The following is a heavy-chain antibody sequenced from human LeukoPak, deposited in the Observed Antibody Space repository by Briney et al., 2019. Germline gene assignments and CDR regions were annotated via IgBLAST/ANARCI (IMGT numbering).Heavy chain of an antibody. V-gene: IGHV3-7*01. D-gene: IGHD2-2*02. CDR3: ARERGGFCSGTSCYKAFDI. CDR1: GFTFSSYW. CDR2: INQEGSEK. Sequence: GGSLRLSCAASGFTFSSYWMTWVRHAPGKGLEGVANINQEGSEKYYVDSVKGRFTISRDSANNSLYLQLNSLRAEDTAVYYCARERGGFCSGTSCYKAFDIWGQGTMVTVSS. J-gene: IGHJ3*02.